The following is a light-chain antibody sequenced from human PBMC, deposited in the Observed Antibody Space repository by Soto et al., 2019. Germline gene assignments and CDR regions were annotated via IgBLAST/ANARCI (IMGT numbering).Light chain of an antibody. J-gene: IGKJ3*01. CDR2: AAS. V-gene: IGKV1-27*01. CDR1: QGISNY. Sequence: DIQMTQSPSSLSASVGDRVTITCRASQGISNYLAWYQQKPGKFPKLLIYAASTLQSGVPSRFSCSGSVTDFTLTISILQPDDVATYYWQQYNSAPRPFGPGNKVDIK. CDR3: QQYNSAPRP.